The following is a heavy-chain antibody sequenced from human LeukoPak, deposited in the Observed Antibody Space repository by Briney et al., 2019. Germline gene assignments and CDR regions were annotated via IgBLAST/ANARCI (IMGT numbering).Heavy chain of an antibody. J-gene: IGHJ4*02. CDR3: ARVHIVATVHY. Sequence: SHTLSLTCTVSGGSISSGGYGWSWMRRHPGKGLEWIRYIYYSGSTYYNPSLKSRVTISVDTYKNQFSLTLSSVTAADAAVYYCARVHIVATVHYWGQGTLVTVSS. V-gene: IGHV4-31*03. CDR2: IYYSGST. D-gene: IGHD5-12*01. CDR1: GGSISSGGYG.